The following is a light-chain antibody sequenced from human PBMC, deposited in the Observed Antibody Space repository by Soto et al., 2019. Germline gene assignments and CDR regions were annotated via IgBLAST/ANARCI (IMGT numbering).Light chain of an antibody. CDR3: QQSYSAPPLT. J-gene: IGKJ4*01. Sequence: DIPMTQSPSSLSASVGDRVTITCRASQNIDIFLNWYHQKPGRAPNLLIYGASTLQNGVPSRFSGSGSGTDVSLTISSLQPEDCGTYYCQQSYSAPPLTFGAGTKVDIK. V-gene: IGKV1-39*01. CDR1: QNIDIF. CDR2: GAS.